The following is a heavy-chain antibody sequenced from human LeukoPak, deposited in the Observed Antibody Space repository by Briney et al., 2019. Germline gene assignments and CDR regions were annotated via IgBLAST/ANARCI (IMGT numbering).Heavy chain of an antibody. Sequence: SGGSLRLSCAASGFTFSDHYMSWIRQAPGKGLEWVSYISTSGSTTSYADSVKGRFTISRDNAKNSLYLQMDSLRGEDTAVYYCARTARLFDLWGQGTLVTVSS. D-gene: IGHD6-6*01. J-gene: IGHJ4*02. CDR1: GFTFSDHY. CDR2: ISTSGSTT. V-gene: IGHV3-11*04. CDR3: ARTARLFDL.